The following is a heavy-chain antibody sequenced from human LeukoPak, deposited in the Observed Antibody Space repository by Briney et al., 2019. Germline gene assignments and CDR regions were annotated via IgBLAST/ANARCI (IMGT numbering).Heavy chain of an antibody. D-gene: IGHD4-17*01. J-gene: IGHJ4*02. CDR2: IYYSGST. Sequence: PGGSLRLSCAASGFTFSSYAMSWVRQAPGKGLEWIGSIYYSGSTYYNPSLKSRVTISVDTSKNQFSLKLSSVTAADTAVYYCARLIHDYGDYADYWGQGTLVTVSS. V-gene: IGHV4-39*01. CDR3: ARLIHDYGDYADY. CDR1: GFTFSSYA.